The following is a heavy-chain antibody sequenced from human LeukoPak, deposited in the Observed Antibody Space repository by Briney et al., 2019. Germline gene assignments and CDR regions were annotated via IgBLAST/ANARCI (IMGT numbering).Heavy chain of an antibody. J-gene: IGHJ6*02. CDR3: ARDLGIAAAGTGYYYGMDV. Sequence: GGSLRLSCAASGFTFSSYSMNWVRQAPGKGLEWVSSISSSSSYIYYAGSVKGRFTISRDNAKNSLYLQMNSLRAEDTAVYYCARDLGIAAAGTGYYYGMDVWGQGTTVTVSS. CDR1: GFTFSSYS. CDR2: ISSSSSYI. D-gene: IGHD6-13*01. V-gene: IGHV3-21*01.